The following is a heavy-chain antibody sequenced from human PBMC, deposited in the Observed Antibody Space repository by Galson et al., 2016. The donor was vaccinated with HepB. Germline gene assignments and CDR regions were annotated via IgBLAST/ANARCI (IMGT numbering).Heavy chain of an antibody. CDR1: GGSVDTGRYF. D-gene: IGHD6-6*01. V-gene: IGHV4-61*01. CDR3: AKDFSSSWFYYMDV. CDR2: IYYSGST. Sequence: SETLSLTCTVSGGSVDTGRYFWSWIRQFPGKGLEWIGSIYYSGSTHYNPSLNRRVTISIDTSKNQFSLKLSSVTAADTAVYYCAKDFSSSWFYYMDVWGRGTTVTVSS. J-gene: IGHJ6*03.